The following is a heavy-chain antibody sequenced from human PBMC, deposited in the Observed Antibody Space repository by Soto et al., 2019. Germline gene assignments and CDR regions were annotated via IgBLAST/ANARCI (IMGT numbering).Heavy chain of an antibody. CDR2: IIPILGIA. D-gene: IGHD4-4*01. CDR3: ARFDNYRDYFDY. CDR1: GGTFSSYT. Sequence: QVQLVQSGAEVKKPGSSVKVSCKASGGTFSSYTISWVRQAPGQGLEWMGRIIPILGIANYAQKFQGRVTITADKSPSTAYMERSSLRSEDTAVYYCARFDNYRDYFDYWGQGTLVTVSS. J-gene: IGHJ4*02. V-gene: IGHV1-69*02.